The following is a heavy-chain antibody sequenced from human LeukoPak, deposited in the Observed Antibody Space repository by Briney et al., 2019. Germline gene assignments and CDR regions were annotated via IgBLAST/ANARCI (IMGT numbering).Heavy chain of an antibody. CDR2: INPNSGGT. Sequence: ASVKVSCKASGYTFTGYYMHWVRQAPGQGLERMGRINPNSGGTNYAQKFQGRVTMTRDTSISTAYMELSSLRFDDTAVYYCATPPECSSGSCLSYWGQGTLVTVSS. J-gene: IGHJ4*02. CDR1: GYTFTGYY. V-gene: IGHV1-2*06. D-gene: IGHD2-15*01. CDR3: ATPPECSSGSCLSY.